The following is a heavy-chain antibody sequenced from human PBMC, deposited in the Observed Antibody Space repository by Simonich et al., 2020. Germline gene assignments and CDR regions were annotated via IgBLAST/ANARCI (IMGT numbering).Heavy chain of an antibody. CDR2: ISYDGSNK. D-gene: IGHD7-27*01. J-gene: IGHJ3*02. Sequence: QVQLVESGGGVVQPGRSLRLSCAASGFTFSSYAMHWVRQAPVKGVEWVAVISYDGSNKYYADSVKGRFTISRDNSKNTLYLQMNSLRAEDTAVYYCATDQTGDHRAFDICGQGTMVTVSS. V-gene: IGHV3-30*04. CDR1: GFTFSSYA. CDR3: ATDQTGDHRAFDI.